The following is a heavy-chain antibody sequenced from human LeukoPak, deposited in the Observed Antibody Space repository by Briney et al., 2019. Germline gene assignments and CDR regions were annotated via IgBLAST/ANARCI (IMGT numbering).Heavy chain of an antibody. V-gene: IGHV3-30*04. D-gene: IGHD5-18*01. J-gene: IGHJ2*01. CDR1: GFTFSDYA. CDR2: ISYDGGNK. Sequence: GGSLRLSCAASGFTFSDYAMHWVRQAPGKGLEWVALISYDGGNKYYADSVKGRFTISRDNSKNTLYLQMNSLKAEDTAVYYCARGQLWSDYWGRGTLVTVSS. CDR3: ARGQLWSDY.